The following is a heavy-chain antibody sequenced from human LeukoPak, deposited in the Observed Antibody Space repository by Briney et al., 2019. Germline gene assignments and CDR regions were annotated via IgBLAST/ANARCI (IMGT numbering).Heavy chain of an antibody. CDR1: GFTFSSYW. Sequence: PGGSLRLSCAASGFTFSSYWMHWVRQAPGKGLVWVSRINSDGSSTSYADSVKGRFTISRDNAKNTLYLQMNSLRAEDTAVYYCARDTHQNTYSSGWYNDVFDPWGQGTLVTVSS. V-gene: IGHV3-74*01. CDR2: INSDGSST. J-gene: IGHJ5*02. CDR3: ARDTHQNTYSSGWYNDVFDP. D-gene: IGHD6-19*01.